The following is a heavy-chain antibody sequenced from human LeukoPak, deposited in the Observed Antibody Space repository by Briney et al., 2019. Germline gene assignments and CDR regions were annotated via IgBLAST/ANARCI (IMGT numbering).Heavy chain of an antibody. CDR3: ARAHRVGCSSTSCYAGGDY. J-gene: IGHJ4*02. Sequence: ASVKVSCKASGYTFTSYDINWVRQATGQGLEWMGWMNPNSGNTGYAQKFQGRVTMTRNTSISTAYMELSSLRSEDTAVYYCARAHRVGCSSTSCYAGGDYWGQGTLVTVSS. CDR2: MNPNSGNT. V-gene: IGHV1-8*01. CDR1: GYTFTSYD. D-gene: IGHD2-2*01.